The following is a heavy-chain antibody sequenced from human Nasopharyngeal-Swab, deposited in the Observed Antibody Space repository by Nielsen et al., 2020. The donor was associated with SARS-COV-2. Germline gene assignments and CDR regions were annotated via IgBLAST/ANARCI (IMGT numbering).Heavy chain of an antibody. J-gene: IGHJ4*02. CDR1: GDSISSSTYY. CDR2: IYYSGST. D-gene: IGHD1-26*01. Sequence: SETLSLTCTVSGDSISSSTYYWGWIRQPPGKGLEWIGSIYYSGSTNYNPSLKSRVTISVDTSKNQFSLKLSSVTAADTAVYYCAGRIVGPHLGDFDYWGQGTLVTVSS. V-gene: IGHV4-39*07. CDR3: AGRIVGPHLGDFDY.